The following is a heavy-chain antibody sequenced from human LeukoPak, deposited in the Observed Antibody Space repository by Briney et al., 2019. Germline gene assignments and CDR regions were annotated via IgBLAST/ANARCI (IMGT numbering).Heavy chain of an antibody. CDR1: GYTFTGYY. CDR3: ARSKSTLSGYFDL. D-gene: IGHD3-16*01. Sequence: ASVKVSCKASGYTFTGYYMHWVRQAPGQGLEWMGWINPNSGGTNYAQKFQGRVTMTRDTSISTAYMELYSLRSDDAALYYCARSKSTLSGYFDLWGRGTLVIVSS. CDR2: INPNSGGT. J-gene: IGHJ2*01. V-gene: IGHV1-2*02.